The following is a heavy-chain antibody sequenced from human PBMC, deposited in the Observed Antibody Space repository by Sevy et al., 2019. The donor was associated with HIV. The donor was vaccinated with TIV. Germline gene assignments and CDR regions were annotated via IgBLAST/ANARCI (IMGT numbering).Heavy chain of an antibody. Sequence: GGSLRLSCAVSGFTFSSYWMSWVRQAPGKGLEWVANIKQDGGAQYYVDSVKGGFAISRENARNSLFLQMNSLGVEDTAVYYCARSTNSAALDYWGQGTPVTVSS. CDR3: ARSTNSAALDY. V-gene: IGHV3-7*01. J-gene: IGHJ4*02. D-gene: IGHD2-2*01. CDR2: IKQDGGAQ. CDR1: GFTFSSYW.